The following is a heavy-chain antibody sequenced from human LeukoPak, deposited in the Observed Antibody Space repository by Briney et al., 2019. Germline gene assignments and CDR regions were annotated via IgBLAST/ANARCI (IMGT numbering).Heavy chain of an antibody. V-gene: IGHV4-34*01. J-gene: IGHJ4*02. CDR1: GGSFSGYY. CDR3: ARDRSTDFWSGYYTNYFDY. CDR2: INHGGST. Sequence: SETLSLTCAVYGGSFSGYYWSWIRQPPGKGLEWIGEINHGGSTNYNPSLKSRVTISVDTSKNQFSLKLSSVTAADTAVYYCARDRSTDFWSGYYTNYFDYWGQGTLVTVSS. D-gene: IGHD3-3*01.